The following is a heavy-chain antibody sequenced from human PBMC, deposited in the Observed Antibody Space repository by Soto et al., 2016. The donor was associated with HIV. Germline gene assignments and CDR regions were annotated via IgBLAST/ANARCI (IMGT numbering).Heavy chain of an antibody. Sequence: QVHLVQSGAEVKKPGASVKVSCKASGYTFTANYIQWVRQTPGQGLEWMGWINPNNGDTRYAQKFQGRVTMTRDTSINTAYMELSSLRTDDAAVYYCAKDCGLGGTRDYWGQGTLVTVSS. CDR1: GYTFTANY. V-gene: IGHV1-2*02. CDR2: INPNNGDT. CDR3: AKDCGLGGTRDY. D-gene: IGHD2-15*01. J-gene: IGHJ4*02.